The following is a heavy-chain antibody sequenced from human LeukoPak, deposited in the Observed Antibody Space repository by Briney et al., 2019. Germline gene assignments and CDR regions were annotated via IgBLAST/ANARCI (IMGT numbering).Heavy chain of an antibody. CDR2: IYYTGRS. CDR1: GGSFSSYY. D-gene: IGHD3-16*01. CDR3: VSDRGDYYLDY. V-gene: IGHV4-59*04. Sequence: SETLSLTCTVSGGSFSSYYWGWIRQPPGKGLEWVGCIYYTGRSYYNPSLRSRVTISVDTSKSQFSLQLSSVTAADTAVYYCVSDRGDYYLDYWGQGILVTVSS. J-gene: IGHJ4*02.